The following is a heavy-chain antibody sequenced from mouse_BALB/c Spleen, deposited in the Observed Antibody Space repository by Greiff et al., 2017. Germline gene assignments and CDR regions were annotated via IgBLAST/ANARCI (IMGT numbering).Heavy chain of an antibody. D-gene: IGHD2-1*01. J-gene: IGHJ4*01. Sequence: DVHLVESGGGLVQPGGSRKLSCAASGFTFSSFGMHWVRQAPEKGLEWVAYISSGSSTIYYADTVKGRFTISRDNPKNTLFLQMTSLRSEDTAMYYCARHYGNYVDAMDYWGQGTSVTVSS. CDR2: ISSGSSTI. CDR3: ARHYGNYVDAMDY. V-gene: IGHV5-17*02. CDR1: GFTFSSFG.